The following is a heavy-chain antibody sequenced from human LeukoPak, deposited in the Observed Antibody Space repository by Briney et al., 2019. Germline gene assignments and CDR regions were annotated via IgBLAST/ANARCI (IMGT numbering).Heavy chain of an antibody. Sequence: SETLSLTCTVSGGSISSSSYYWGWIRQPPGKGLEWIGSIYYSGSTYYNPSLKSRVTISVDTSKNQFSLKLSSVTAADTAVYYCARVGCSGGSCQYFYYYYYYMDVWGKGTTVTVSS. CDR1: GGSISSSSYY. CDR3: ARVGCSGGSCQYFYYYYYYMDV. D-gene: IGHD2-15*01. CDR2: IYYSGST. V-gene: IGHV4-39*07. J-gene: IGHJ6*03.